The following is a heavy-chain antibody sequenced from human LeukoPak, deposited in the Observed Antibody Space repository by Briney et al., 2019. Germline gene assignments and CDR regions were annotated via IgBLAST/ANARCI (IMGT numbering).Heavy chain of an antibody. Sequence: PSETLSLTCTVSGGSISSYYWSWIRQPPGKGLEWIGYIHYSGSTHYNPSLKSRDTISVDTSKNKLPLKLSSVTAGDTAVYYWAKEASGSYLGCDYWGQGTLVTVSS. CDR1: GGSISSYY. V-gene: IGHV4-59*01. D-gene: IGHD1-26*01. CDR3: AKEASGSYLGCDY. CDR2: IHYSGST. J-gene: IGHJ4*02.